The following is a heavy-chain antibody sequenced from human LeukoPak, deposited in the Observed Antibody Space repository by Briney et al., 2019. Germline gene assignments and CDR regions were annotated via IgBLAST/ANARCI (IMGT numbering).Heavy chain of an antibody. J-gene: IGHJ4*02. CDR1: GFTLSSYS. Sequence: GGPLSFSCEASGFTLSSYSMNGVGKAPGKGLEWVSFISSSSTIYYADSVKGRFTISRDNAKNSLYLQMNSLRAEDTAVYYCARASGSYDYWGRGTLVTVSS. CDR3: ARASGSYDY. CDR2: ISSSSTI. D-gene: IGHD1-26*01. V-gene: IGHV3-48*04.